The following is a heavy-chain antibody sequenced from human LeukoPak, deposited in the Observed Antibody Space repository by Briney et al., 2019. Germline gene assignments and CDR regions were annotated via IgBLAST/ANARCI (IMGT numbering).Heavy chain of an antibody. Sequence: GESLKISCQGSGYSFTNYWIAWVRQMPGKGLEWMGIIYPGDSDARYSPSFQGQVTISADKSISTAYLQWGSLRASDTAIYYCARDLVITSAGAPLGYWGQGTLVTVSS. CDR3: ARDLVITSAGAPLGY. J-gene: IGHJ4*02. V-gene: IGHV5-51*01. CDR2: IYPGDSDA. D-gene: IGHD6-13*01. CDR1: GYSFTNYW.